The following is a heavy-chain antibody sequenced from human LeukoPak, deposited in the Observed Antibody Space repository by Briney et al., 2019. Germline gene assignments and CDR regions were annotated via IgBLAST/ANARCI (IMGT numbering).Heavy chain of an antibody. V-gene: IGHV4-34*01. CDR2: ISHSGST. D-gene: IGHD3-10*01. Sequence: SETLSLTCAVYGGPFSGHYCIWIRQPPGKGLEWIGEISHSGSTNYNPSLQSRVTISVDTSKRQFSLRLSSVTAADTAVYYCARLLHGDYYYGMDVWGQGTTVTVSS. CDR1: GGPFSGHY. CDR3: ARLLHGDYYYGMDV. J-gene: IGHJ6*02.